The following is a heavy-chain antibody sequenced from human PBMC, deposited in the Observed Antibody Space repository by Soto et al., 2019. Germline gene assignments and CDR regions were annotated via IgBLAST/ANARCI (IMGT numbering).Heavy chain of an antibody. D-gene: IGHD2-15*01. CDR3: AREVGPGVLPAALLN. V-gene: IGHV1-69*01. CDR1: GGTFSSHS. J-gene: IGHJ4*02. CDR2: VVSLFGTT. Sequence: VQLMQSGAEVKKPGSSVKVSCKASGGTFSSHSINWVRQAPGQGLEWMGGVVSLFGTTNHAHNFKGIVTITADQSTSTAYMELNSHRSHDTADYYCAREVGPGVLPAALLNWGQGTQVTVP.